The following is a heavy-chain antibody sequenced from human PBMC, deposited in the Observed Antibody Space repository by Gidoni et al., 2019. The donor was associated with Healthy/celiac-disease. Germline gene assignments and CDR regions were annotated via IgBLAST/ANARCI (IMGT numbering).Heavy chain of an antibody. CDR3: ARDSIAVAGTLDY. CDR2: IWYDGSNK. Sequence: QVQLVESGGGVVQPGRSLRLSCAASGFTFSSYGMHWVRQAPGKGLEWVAVIWYDGSNKYYADSVKGRFTISRDNSKNTLYLQMNSLRAEDTAVYYCARDSIAVAGTLDYWGQGTLVTVSS. CDR1: GFTFSSYG. D-gene: IGHD6-19*01. J-gene: IGHJ4*02. V-gene: IGHV3-33*01.